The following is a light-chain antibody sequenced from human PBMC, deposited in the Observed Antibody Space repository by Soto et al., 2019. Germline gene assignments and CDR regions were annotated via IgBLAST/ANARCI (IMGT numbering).Light chain of an antibody. J-gene: IGKJ2*01. Sequence: DIQMTQSPSSVSASVGDRVTITCRAIQGISSWLAWYQQKPGKAPKLLIYAASSLQSGVPSRFSGGGSGTNFTLPISSPQPEDFATTYCQQAHSSPPPFGQGTKLEIK. CDR1: QGISSW. CDR3: QQAHSSPPP. CDR2: AAS. V-gene: IGKV1-12*01.